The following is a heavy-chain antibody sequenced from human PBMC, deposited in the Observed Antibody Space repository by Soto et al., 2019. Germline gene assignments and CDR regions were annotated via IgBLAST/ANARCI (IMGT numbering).Heavy chain of an antibody. CDR3: ATVRRDYDFWSGYYWAYGMDV. V-gene: IGHV1-24*01. Sequence: ASVKVSCKVSGYTLTELSMHWVRQAPGKGLEWMGGFDPEDGETIYAQKFQGRVTMTEDTSTDTAYMELSSLRSEDTAVYYCATVRRDYDFWSGYYWAYGMDVWGQGTTVTVS. J-gene: IGHJ6*02. CDR2: FDPEDGET. CDR1: GYTLTELS. D-gene: IGHD3-3*01.